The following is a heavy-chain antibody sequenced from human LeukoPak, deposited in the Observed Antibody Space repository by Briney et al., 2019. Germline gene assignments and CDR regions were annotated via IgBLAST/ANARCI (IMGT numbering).Heavy chain of an antibody. D-gene: IGHD6-19*01. CDR3: AREETTGWYDY. CDR1: GFTFSSNY. Sequence: GGSLRLSCAASGFTFSSNYMSWVRQAPGKGLEWVAVISYDGRNEYYADSVKGRFTISRDTSKNTLYLQMNSLRAEDTAVYCCAREETTGWYDYWGQGTLVTVSS. J-gene: IGHJ4*02. CDR2: ISYDGRNE. V-gene: IGHV3-30*03.